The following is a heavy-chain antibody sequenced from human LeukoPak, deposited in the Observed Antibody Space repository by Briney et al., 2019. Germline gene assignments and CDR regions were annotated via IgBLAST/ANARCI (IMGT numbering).Heavy chain of an antibody. Sequence: ASVKVSCKASGGTFSSYAISWVRQAPGQGLEWMGRINPNSGGTNYAQKFQGRVTMTRDTSISTAYMELSRLRSDDTAVYYCARDQEEGATENDAFDIWGQGTMVTVSS. CDR2: INPNSGGT. V-gene: IGHV1-2*06. J-gene: IGHJ3*02. CDR3: ARDQEEGATENDAFDI. CDR1: GGTFSSYA. D-gene: IGHD1-26*01.